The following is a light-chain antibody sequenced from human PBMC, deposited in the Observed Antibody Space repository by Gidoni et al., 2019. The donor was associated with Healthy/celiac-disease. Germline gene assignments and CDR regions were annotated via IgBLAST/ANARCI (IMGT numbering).Light chain of an antibody. J-gene: IGLJ3*02. V-gene: IGLV1-47*01. CDR2: RNN. CDR1: SSNIGSNY. Sequence: QSVLTQPPSASGTPGQRVTISGSGSSSNIGSNYVYWYQQLPGTAPNLLIYRNNQRPSGVPDRFSGSKSGTSASLAISGLRSEDEADYYCAAWDDSLSGPWVFGGGTKLTVL. CDR3: AAWDDSLSGPWV.